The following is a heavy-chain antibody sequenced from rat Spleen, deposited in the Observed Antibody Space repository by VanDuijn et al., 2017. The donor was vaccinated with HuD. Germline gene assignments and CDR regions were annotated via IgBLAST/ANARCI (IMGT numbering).Heavy chain of an antibody. CDR3: TRDRSTTREGYVMDA. CDR2: IPNTGGST. D-gene: IGHD1-11*01. J-gene: IGHJ4*01. Sequence: EVQLVESGGGLVQPGRSLKLSCVASGFTFNNYWMTWIRQAPGKGLEWVASIPNTGGSTYYPDSVKGRFTISRDNAKSHLSLQMNSLRSEDTATYYCTRDRSTTREGYVMDAWGQGASVTVSS. CDR1: GFTFNNYW. V-gene: IGHV5-31*01.